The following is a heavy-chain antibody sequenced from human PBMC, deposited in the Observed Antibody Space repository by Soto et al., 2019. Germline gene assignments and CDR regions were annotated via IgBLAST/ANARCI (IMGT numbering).Heavy chain of an antibody. CDR3: ARDYHDTRGRAFDI. CDR2: LSAYNGNT. CDR1: GYAFTSYG. Sequence: ASVKVSCKASGYAFTSYGISWVPPAPGQGLEWMGWLSAYNGNTNYAQELQGRVTMTTDTSTSTAYMELRSLRSDDTAVYYCARDYHDTRGRAFDIWGQGTRVTVSS. V-gene: IGHV1-18*04. D-gene: IGHD3-22*01. J-gene: IGHJ3*02.